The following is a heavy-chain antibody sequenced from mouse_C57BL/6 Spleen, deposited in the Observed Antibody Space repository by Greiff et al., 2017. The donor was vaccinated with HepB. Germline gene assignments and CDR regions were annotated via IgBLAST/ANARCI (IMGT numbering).Heavy chain of an antibody. V-gene: IGHV1-26*01. Sequence: EVQLQQSGPELVKPGASVKISCKASGYTFTDYYMNWVKQSHGKSLEWIGDINPNNGGTSYNQKFKGKATLTVDKSSSTAYMELRSLTSEDSAVYYCARRDFYYRGYFDVWGTGTTVTVSS. CDR3: ARRDFYYRGYFDV. CDR1: GYTFTDYY. CDR2: INPNNGGT. J-gene: IGHJ1*03. D-gene: IGHD1-1*01.